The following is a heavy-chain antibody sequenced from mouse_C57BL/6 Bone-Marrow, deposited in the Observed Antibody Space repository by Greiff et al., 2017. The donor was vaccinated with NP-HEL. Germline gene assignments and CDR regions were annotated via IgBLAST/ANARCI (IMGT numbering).Heavy chain of an antibody. CDR2: IYPRSGNT. J-gene: IGHJ1*03. CDR1: GYTFTSYG. Sequence: VQLQESGAELARPGASVKLSCKASGYTFTSYGISWVKQRTGQGLEWIGEIYPRSGNTYYNEKFKGKATLTADKSSSTAYMELRSLTSEDSAVYFCARKDCYGSNWYFDVWGTGTTVTVSS. D-gene: IGHD1-1*01. CDR3: ARKDCYGSNWYFDV. V-gene: IGHV1-81*01.